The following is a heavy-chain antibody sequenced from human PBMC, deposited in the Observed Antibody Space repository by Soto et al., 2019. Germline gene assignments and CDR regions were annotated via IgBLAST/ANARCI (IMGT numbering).Heavy chain of an antibody. CDR2: VSYDGNDK. J-gene: IGHJ4*02. Sequence: GGSLRLSCAASGFTFSTYAMHWVRQAPGKGLERVAIVSYDGNDKYYADSVKGRFTISRDNSKNTVYLQMNSLRTEDTAAYYCARDLYHYDSSGYYDHWGQGTRVTVSS. CDR1: GFTFSTYA. D-gene: IGHD3-22*01. CDR3: ARDLYHYDSSGYYDH. V-gene: IGHV3-30-3*01.